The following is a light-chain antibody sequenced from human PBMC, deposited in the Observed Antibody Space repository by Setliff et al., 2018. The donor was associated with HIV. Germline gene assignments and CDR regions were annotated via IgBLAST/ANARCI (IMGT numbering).Light chain of an antibody. CDR2: DVS. V-gene: IGLV2-23*02. CDR3: SSYASSNTLV. J-gene: IGLJ3*02. Sequence: QSVLTQPASVSGSPGQSITISCTGTSSDVGAYNYVSWYQQHPGKAPKLMIYDVSKRPSGVFNRFSGSKSGNTASLTISGLQAEDEADYYCSSYASSNTLVFGGGTKGTVL. CDR1: SSDVGAYNY.